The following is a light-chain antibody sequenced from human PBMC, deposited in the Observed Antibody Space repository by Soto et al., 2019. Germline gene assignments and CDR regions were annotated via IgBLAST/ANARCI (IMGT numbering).Light chain of an antibody. CDR2: TNN. Sequence: QLVLTQPPSASGTPGQRVTISCSGSSSNIGSNTVNWYQQLPGTAPKLLIYTNNQRPSGVPDRFSGSKSGTSASLAISGLQSEDEADYYCAAWDDSFNGNVFGTGTKLTVL. CDR1: SSNIGSNT. J-gene: IGLJ1*01. V-gene: IGLV1-44*01. CDR3: AAWDDSFNGNV.